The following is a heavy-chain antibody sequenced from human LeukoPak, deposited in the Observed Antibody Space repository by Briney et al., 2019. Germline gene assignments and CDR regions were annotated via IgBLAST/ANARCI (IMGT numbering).Heavy chain of an antibody. CDR2: IKQDGSEK. Sequence: GGSLRLSCAASGFTFSSYWMSWVRQAPGKGLEWVANIKQDGSEKYYVDSVKGRFTISRDNAKNSLYLQMNSLRAEDTAVYYCARDRIQYYYDSSAYYHDAFDIWGQGTMVTVSS. J-gene: IGHJ3*02. CDR1: GFTFSSYW. V-gene: IGHV3-7*01. CDR3: ARDRIQYYYDSSAYYHDAFDI. D-gene: IGHD3-22*01.